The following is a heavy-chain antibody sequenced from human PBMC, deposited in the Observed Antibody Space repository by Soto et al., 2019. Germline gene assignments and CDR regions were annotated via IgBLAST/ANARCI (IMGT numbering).Heavy chain of an antibody. Sequence: QVQLVESGGGVVQPGRSLRLSCAASGFTFSGYTMHWVRQAPGKGLEWVAVISSGGSTKYYADSVKGRFTISRDNSKNTLFLQMNSLRAEDTAVYYCAKDGGFDYGFWYFEIWGRGNLVSVSS. J-gene: IGHJ2*01. CDR3: AKDGGFDYGFWYFEI. CDR2: ISSGGSTK. V-gene: IGHV3-30-3*01. CDR1: GFTFSGYT. D-gene: IGHD4-17*01.